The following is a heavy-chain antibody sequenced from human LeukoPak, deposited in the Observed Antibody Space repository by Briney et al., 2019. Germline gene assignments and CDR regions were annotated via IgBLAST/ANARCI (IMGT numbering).Heavy chain of an antibody. Sequence: SETLSLTCTVSGGSISSGDYYWSWIRQPAGKGLEWIGRIYTSGSTNYNPSLKSRVTMSVDTSKNQFSLKLSSVAAADTAVYYCARDEKWIQLPDYWGQGTLVTVSS. CDR2: IYTSGST. D-gene: IGHD5-18*01. CDR3: ARDEKWIQLPDY. CDR1: GGSISSGDYY. V-gene: IGHV4-61*02. J-gene: IGHJ4*02.